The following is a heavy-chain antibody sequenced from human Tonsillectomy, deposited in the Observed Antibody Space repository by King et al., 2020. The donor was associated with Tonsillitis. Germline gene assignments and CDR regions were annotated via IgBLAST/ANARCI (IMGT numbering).Heavy chain of an antibody. D-gene: IGHD4-11*01. J-gene: IGHJ4*02. CDR1: GFSFSSAW. CDR3: TTGLPVDY. CDR2: IKSRSDGGTT. V-gene: IGHV3-15*01. Sequence: QLVQSGGGLVKPGGSLRLSCAASGFSFSSAWMSWVRQAPGKGLEWVGQIKSRSDGGTTDYGAPVKGRFTISRDDSKHTLYLQMNSLKSEDTALYYCTTGLPVDYWGQGTLVTVSS.